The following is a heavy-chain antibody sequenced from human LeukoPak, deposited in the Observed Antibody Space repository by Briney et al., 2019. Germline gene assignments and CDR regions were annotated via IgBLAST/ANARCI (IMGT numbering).Heavy chain of an antibody. D-gene: IGHD5-24*01. CDR1: GFMFSTYS. J-gene: IGHJ2*01. CDR2: IGGPGGPI. CDR3: AKGATRATRHFDL. V-gene: IGHV3-23*01. Sequence: PGGSLRLSCVASGFMFSTYSVAWVRQTPERGLAWVSIIGGPGGPIFYADSVEGRFTISRDNSKNTAYLQMNSLRDEDTAVYFCAKGATRATRHFDLWGRGTLVTVSS.